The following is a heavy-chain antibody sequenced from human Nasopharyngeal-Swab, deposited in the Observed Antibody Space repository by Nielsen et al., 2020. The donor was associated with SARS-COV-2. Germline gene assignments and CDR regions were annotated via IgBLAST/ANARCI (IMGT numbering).Heavy chain of an antibody. J-gene: IGHJ4*02. CDR1: GFTFSSYA. CDR2: ISGRGGST. D-gene: IGHD6-19*01. V-gene: IGHV3-23*01. CDR3: AKKLSSGWYGPFDY. Sequence: GGSLRLSCAASGFTFSSYAMSWVRQAPGKGLEWVSAISGRGGSTYYADSVKGRFTISRDNSKNTLYLQMNSLRAEDTAVYYCAKKLSSGWYGPFDYWGQGTLVTVSS.